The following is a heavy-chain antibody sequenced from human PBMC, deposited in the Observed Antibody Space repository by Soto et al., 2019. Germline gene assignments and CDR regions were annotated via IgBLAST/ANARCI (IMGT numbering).Heavy chain of an antibody. CDR1: GFTFDTYW. CDR2: IKSDGSIT. V-gene: IGHV3-74*01. J-gene: IGHJ6*02. Sequence: GGSLRLSCAVSGFTFDTYWMNWVRQAPGKGLVWLSGIKSDGSITSYADSVKGRFTISRDNARNTLSLQMNSLRAEDTAVYYCARLSGDQSAFFSSGMDAWGQGTTVTVSS. D-gene: IGHD2-21*01. CDR3: ARLSGDQSAFFSSGMDA.